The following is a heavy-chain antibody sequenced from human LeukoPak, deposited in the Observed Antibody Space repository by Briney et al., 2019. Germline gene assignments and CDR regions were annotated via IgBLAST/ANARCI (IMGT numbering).Heavy chain of an antibody. CDR2: IYYSGST. Sequence: NPSETLSLTCTVSGGSISSSSYYWGWIRQPPGKGLEWIGSIYYSGSTYYNPSLKSRVTISVDTSKNQFSLKLSSVTAADTAVYYCARPSPPGGSGSYGYWGQGTLVTVSS. CDR1: GGSISSSSYY. CDR3: ARPSPPGGSGSYGY. D-gene: IGHD3-10*01. V-gene: IGHV4-39*01. J-gene: IGHJ4*02.